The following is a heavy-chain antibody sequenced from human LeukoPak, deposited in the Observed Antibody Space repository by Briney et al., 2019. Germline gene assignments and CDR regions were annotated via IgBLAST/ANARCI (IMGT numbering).Heavy chain of an antibody. CDR1: GFTFDDYG. CDR3: AGGAYSSSWYYFDY. V-gene: IGHV3-20*01. Sequence: PGGSLRLSCAASGFTFDDYGMSWARQAPGKGLEWVSGINWNGGSTGYADSVKGRFTISRDNAKNSLYLQMNSLRAEDTALYHCAGGAYSSSWYYFDYWGQGTLVTVSS. CDR2: INWNGGST. J-gene: IGHJ4*02. D-gene: IGHD6-13*01.